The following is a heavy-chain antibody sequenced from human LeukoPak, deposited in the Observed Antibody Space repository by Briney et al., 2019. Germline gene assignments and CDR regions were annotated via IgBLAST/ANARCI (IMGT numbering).Heavy chain of an antibody. CDR3: ARDQPYYDYVWGSPNY. Sequence: GGSRRLSCAASGFTFSSYAMHWVRQAPGKGLEWVAVISYDGSNKYYADSVKGRFTISRDNSKNTLYLQMNSLRTEDTAVYYCARDQPYYDYVWGSPNYWGQGTLVTVSS. V-gene: IGHV3-30*04. D-gene: IGHD3-16*01. CDR2: ISYDGSNK. J-gene: IGHJ4*02. CDR1: GFTFSSYA.